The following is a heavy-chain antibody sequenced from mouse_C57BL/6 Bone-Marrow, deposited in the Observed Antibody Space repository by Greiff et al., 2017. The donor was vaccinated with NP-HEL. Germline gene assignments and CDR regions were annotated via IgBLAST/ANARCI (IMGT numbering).Heavy chain of an antibody. D-gene: IGHD1-1*01. J-gene: IGHJ4*01. CDR3: ARSKHITTVYYAMDY. V-gene: IGHV1-18*01. CDR2: INPNNGGT. CDR1: GYTFTDYN. Sequence: EVQLQQSGPELVKPGASVKIPCKASGYTFTDYNMDWVKQSHGKSLEWIGDINPNNGGTIYNQKFKGKATLTVDKSSSTAYMELRSLTSEDTAVYYCARSKHITTVYYAMDYWGQGTSVTVSS.